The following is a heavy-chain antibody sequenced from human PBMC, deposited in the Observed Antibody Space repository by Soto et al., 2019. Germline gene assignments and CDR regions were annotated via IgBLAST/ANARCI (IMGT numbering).Heavy chain of an antibody. D-gene: IGHD2-2*01. Sequence: QVTLKESGPVLVKPTETLTLTCTVSGFSLSNARMGVSWIRQPPGKALEWLAHIFSNDEKSYSTSLKSRLTISKDTSISQVFLTMTNMDPLDTATYYCVRITYQGYYYYGMDVWGQVTTLTVSS. J-gene: IGHJ6*02. CDR3: VRITYQGYYYYGMDV. CDR2: IFSNDEK. CDR1: GFSLSNARMG. V-gene: IGHV2-26*01.